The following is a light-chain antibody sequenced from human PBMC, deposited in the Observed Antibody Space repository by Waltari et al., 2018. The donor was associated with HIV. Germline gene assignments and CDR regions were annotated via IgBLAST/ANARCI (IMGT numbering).Light chain of an antibody. V-gene: IGLV2-11*01. CDR3: CSYADKYPWV. CDR1: SSDVGGYNY. J-gene: IGLJ3*02. CDR2: DVH. Sequence: QSALTQPRSMSGSPGQSVTISCTGTSSDVGGYNYVSRYQQHPGKAPKLMIFDVHKRPSGVPDRFSGSKSCNTASLTIFGLQAEDEADYYCCSYADKYPWVFGGGTKLAVL.